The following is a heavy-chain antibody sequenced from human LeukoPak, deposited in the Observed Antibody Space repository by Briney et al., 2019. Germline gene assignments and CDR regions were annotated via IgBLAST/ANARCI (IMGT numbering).Heavy chain of an antibody. V-gene: IGHV3-9*01. J-gene: IGHJ4*02. Sequence: GGSLRLSCAASGFTFDDYAMHWVRQAPGKGLEWVSGISWNSGSIGYADSVKGRFTISRDNAKNSLYLQMNSLRAEDTALYYCAKDRIAVAGPEGRFDYWGQGTLVTVSS. CDR3: AKDRIAVAGPEGRFDY. CDR1: GFTFDDYA. CDR2: ISWNSGSI. D-gene: IGHD6-19*01.